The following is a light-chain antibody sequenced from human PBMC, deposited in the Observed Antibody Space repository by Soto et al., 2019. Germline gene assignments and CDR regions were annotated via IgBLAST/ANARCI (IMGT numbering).Light chain of an antibody. V-gene: IGKV3-15*01. J-gene: IGKJ4*01. CDR1: QSVSSN. CDR2: GAS. CDR3: QQSNNWPLT. Sequence: EIVMTQSPATLSVSPGERATLSCRASQSVSSNLAWYQQKPGQAPRLLIYGASTRATGIPARFSGSGSGTEFTLTISSLQSEDFALYYCQQSNNWPLTFGGGTKVEIK.